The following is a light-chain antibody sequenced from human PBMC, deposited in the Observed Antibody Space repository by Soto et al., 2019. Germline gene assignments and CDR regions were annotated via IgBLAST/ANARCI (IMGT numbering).Light chain of an antibody. CDR2: GAS. Sequence: EIVLTQSPGTLSLFPGERATLSCRASQSVSSSYLAWYQQEPGQAPRLLIYGASSRATGIPDRFSGSGSGTDFTLTISRLEPEDFAVYYCQHYGSSPQYTFGQGTKLEIK. CDR1: QSVSSSY. V-gene: IGKV3-20*01. J-gene: IGKJ2*01. CDR3: QHYGSSPQYT.